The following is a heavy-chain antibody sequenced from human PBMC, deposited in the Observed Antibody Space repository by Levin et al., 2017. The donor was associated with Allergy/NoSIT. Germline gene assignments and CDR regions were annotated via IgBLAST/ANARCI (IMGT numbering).Heavy chain of an antibody. CDR1: GFTFSNAW. CDR3: TTEPLTVTTSFYYYYMDV. Sequence: SGGSLRLSCAASGFTFSNAWMSWVRQAPGKGLEWVGRIKSKTDGGTTDYAAPVKGRFTISRDDSKNTLYLQMNSLKTEDTAVYYCTTEPLTVTTSFYYYYMDVWGKGTTVTVSS. J-gene: IGHJ6*03. V-gene: IGHV3-15*01. D-gene: IGHD4-11*01. CDR2: IKSKTDGGTT.